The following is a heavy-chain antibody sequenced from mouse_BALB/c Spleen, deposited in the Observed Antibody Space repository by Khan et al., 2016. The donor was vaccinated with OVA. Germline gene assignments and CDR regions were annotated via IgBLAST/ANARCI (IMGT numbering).Heavy chain of an antibody. D-gene: IGHD1-1*01. Sequence: QVQLKQSGAELVRPGASVTLSCKASGYTFTDYEMHWVKQTPVHGLEWIGAIDPETGGTAYNQKFKGKATLTADKSSSTAYMELRSLTAEYSAVYYGTRSYYGSSGFDYWGQGTTLTVSS. CDR3: TRSYYGSSGFDY. J-gene: IGHJ2*01. CDR1: GYTFTDYE. V-gene: IGHV1-15*01. CDR2: IDPETGGT.